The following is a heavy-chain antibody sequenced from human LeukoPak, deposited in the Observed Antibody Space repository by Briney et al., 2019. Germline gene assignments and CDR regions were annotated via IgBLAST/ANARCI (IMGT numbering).Heavy chain of an antibody. J-gene: IGHJ4*02. CDR1: GFTFSSSW. V-gene: IGHV3-7*01. CDR3: ARPRVPDS. CDR2: ISPDGSET. Sequence: GGSLRLSCAASGFTFSSSWMSWVRQAPGKGLEWVANISPDGSETNYVDSVKGRFTISRGNAKNSLYLQMNSLRAEDTAVYYCARPRVPDSWGQGTLVIVSS.